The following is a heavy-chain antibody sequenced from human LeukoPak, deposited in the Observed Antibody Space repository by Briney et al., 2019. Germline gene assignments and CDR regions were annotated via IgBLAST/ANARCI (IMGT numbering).Heavy chain of an antibody. D-gene: IGHD2-21*01. CDR3: ARLWGDGRDWFDP. V-gene: IGHV5-51*01. CDR1: GYNFINYW. CDR2: IYPGDSDT. Sequence: GESLKISCKGSGYNFINYWIGWVRQMPGKGLEWMGIIYPGDSDTRYSPSFQGQVTISADKSISTASLQWTSLKTSDTGMYYCARLWGDGRDWFDPWGQGTLVTVSS. J-gene: IGHJ5*02.